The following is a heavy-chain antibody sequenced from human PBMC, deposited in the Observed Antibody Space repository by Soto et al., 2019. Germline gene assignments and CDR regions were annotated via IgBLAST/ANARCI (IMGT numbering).Heavy chain of an antibody. Sequence: EVQLVESGGGLVQPGGSLRLSCVASGFTFSTDSMNWVRQAPGKGLEWVAHISTSGATRYYADSVKGRFTISRDNAKTSLSLQMDSLRNEDPAVYYCARFFGSGFDYWGQGTLVTVSS. CDR1: GFTFSTDS. V-gene: IGHV3-48*02. CDR3: ARFFGSGFDY. D-gene: IGHD6-19*01. CDR2: ISTSGATR. J-gene: IGHJ4*02.